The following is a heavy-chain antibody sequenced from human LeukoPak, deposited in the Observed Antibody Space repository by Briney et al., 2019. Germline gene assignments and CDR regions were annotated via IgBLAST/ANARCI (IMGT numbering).Heavy chain of an antibody. CDR1: GYSFTSYW. CDR2: IYPGDSDT. D-gene: IGHD1-26*01. CDR3: ARPYGVGATNPDAFDI. Sequence: GESLQISCKGSGYSFTSYWIGWVRQMPGKGLEWMGIIYPGDSDTRYSPSFQGQVTISADKSISTAYLQWSSLKASDTAMYYCARPYGVGATNPDAFDIWGQGTMVTVSS. J-gene: IGHJ3*02. V-gene: IGHV5-51*01.